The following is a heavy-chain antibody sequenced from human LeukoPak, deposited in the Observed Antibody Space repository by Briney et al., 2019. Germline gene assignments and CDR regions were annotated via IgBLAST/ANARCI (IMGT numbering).Heavy chain of an antibody. CDR1: GFTFDDYA. CDR2: ITWNSVNI. D-gene: IGHD6-13*01. V-gene: IGHV3-9*01. Sequence: GGSLRLSCAAPGFTFDDYAMHWVRQAPGKGLEWVSAITWNSVNIAYADSVKGRFTISRDNAKNSLYLQMNSLRAEDTALYYCAKAPGIAAAIDYWGQGTLVTVSS. J-gene: IGHJ4*02. CDR3: AKAPGIAAAIDY.